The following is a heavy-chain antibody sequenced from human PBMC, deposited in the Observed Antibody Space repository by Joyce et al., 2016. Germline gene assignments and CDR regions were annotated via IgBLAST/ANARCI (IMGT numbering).Heavy chain of an antibody. Sequence: QVQMVESGGGVVQPGKSLRVSCSASGFTFSTYSFPWVRQAPGKGLEWVAFVSYVGNTEDYADSVRGRFTVSRDKSNNTLYLQMNSLKIDDTAVYFCARDWGLSPFDQWGQGTLVTVSS. CDR3: ARDWGLSPFDQ. D-gene: IGHD3-16*01. CDR2: VSYVGNTE. V-gene: IGHV3-30*04. J-gene: IGHJ4*02. CDR1: GFTFSTYS.